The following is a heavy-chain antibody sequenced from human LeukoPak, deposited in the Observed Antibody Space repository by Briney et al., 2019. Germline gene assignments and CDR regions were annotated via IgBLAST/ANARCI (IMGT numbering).Heavy chain of an antibody. V-gene: IGHV4-59*08. CDR3: ARHSSSWHNFDY. Sequence: PSETLSLTCTVSGGSISSYYWRWIRQPPGKGLEWIGYIYYSGSTNYNPSLKSRVTISVDTSKNQFSLKLSSVTAADTAVYYCARHSSSWHNFDYWGQGTLVTVSS. J-gene: IGHJ4*02. CDR2: IYYSGST. CDR1: GGSISSYY. D-gene: IGHD6-13*01.